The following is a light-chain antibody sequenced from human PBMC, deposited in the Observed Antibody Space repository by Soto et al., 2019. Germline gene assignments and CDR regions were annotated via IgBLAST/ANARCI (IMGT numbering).Light chain of an antibody. Sequence: EIVLTQSPGTLSLSPGERATLSCRASPSVSSNFLAWYQEKPGQAPSLLIYGASNRATGIPDRFSGSGSGTDFTLTISRLEPEDFAVYYCRQYGRSLEFAVGGGTKVDIK. V-gene: IGKV3-20*01. CDR1: PSVSSNF. CDR2: GAS. CDR3: RQYGRSLEFA. J-gene: IGKJ4*01.